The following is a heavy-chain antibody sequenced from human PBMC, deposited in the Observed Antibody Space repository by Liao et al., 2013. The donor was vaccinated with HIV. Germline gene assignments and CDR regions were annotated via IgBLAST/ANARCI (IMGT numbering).Heavy chain of an antibody. Sequence: QVQLQESGPGLVKPSETLSLTCTVSGGSISRYYWSWIRQPPGKGLEWIGYFYYSGSTNYNPSLKSRVTISLDTSKNQFSLNLSSVTAADTAVYYCARQAGGSWYEFMGTYFDYWGQGTLVTVSS. D-gene: IGHD6-13*01. V-gene: IGHV4-59*01. CDR1: GGSISRYY. J-gene: IGHJ4*02. CDR2: FYYSGST. CDR3: ARQAGGSWYEFMGTYFDY.